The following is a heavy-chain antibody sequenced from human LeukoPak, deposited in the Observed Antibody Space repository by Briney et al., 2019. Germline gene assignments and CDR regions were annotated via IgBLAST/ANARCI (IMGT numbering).Heavy chain of an antibody. CDR1: GGSMSNYT. J-gene: IGHJ5*02. Sequence: SETLSLTCTVSGGSMSNYTWSWIRQPPGKGLEWIGYIYYSGSTNYNPSLKSRVTISVDTSKNKFSLKLRSVTAADTAVYYCARVCGGDCYPLGFDPWGQGTLVTVSS. CDR3: ARVCGGDCYPLGFDP. D-gene: IGHD2-21*02. V-gene: IGHV4-59*01. CDR2: IYYSGST.